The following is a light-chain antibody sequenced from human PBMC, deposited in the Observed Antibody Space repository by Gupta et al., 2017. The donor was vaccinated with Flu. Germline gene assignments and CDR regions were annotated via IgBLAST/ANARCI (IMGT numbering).Light chain of an antibody. V-gene: IGKV3-15*01. Sequence: ATLSVSPGQRATLSCRASQNIKNTLAWYQQKAGQAPRLLIYGATVRATGVPARFSGGGSVTEFTLTISSLQSEDSAVYYCQQYNNWPPWTFGQGTKVEIK. CDR2: GAT. CDR1: QNIKNT. CDR3: QQYNNWPPWT. J-gene: IGKJ1*01.